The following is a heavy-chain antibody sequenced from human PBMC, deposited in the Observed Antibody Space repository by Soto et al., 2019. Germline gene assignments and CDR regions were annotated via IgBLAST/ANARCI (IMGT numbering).Heavy chain of an antibody. V-gene: IGHV1-69*02. Sequence: SVQVSCKASGGTFRSFSFSWVRQAPGQGLEWMGRIIPLLGIVNNAQKFHGRVTITADKPTTTVYMELSSLRSEDTAVYYCARGPSKDAFDIWGQGTMVTVSS. CDR1: GGTFRSFS. CDR2: IIPLLGIV. D-gene: IGHD2-2*01. J-gene: IGHJ3*02. CDR3: ARGPSKDAFDI.